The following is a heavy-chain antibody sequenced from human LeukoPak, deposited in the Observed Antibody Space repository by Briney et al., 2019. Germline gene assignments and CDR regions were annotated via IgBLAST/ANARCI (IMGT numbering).Heavy chain of an antibody. V-gene: IGHV3-21*01. D-gene: IGHD1-26*01. CDR3: ASSGGGSLAGDYFDY. CDR2: ISSSSSYI. Sequence: PGGSLRLSCAASGFTFSSYSMSWVRQAPGKGLEWVSSISSSSSYIYYADSVKGRFTISRDNAKNSLYLQMNSLRAEDTAVYYCASSGGGSLAGDYFDYWGQGTLVTVSS. J-gene: IGHJ4*02. CDR1: GFTFSSYS.